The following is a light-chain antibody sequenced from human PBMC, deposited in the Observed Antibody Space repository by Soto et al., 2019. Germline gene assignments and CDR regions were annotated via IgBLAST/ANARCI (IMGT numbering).Light chain of an antibody. V-gene: IGKV3-15*01. CDR3: QQYDNWSIT. Sequence: ERVMTQSPATLSVSPRERATLSCRASQSVSSNLAWYQQKPGQAPRLFIYGASTRATAIPPRFSGSGSGTEFTLTISSLQSEDFAVYYCQQYDNWSITFGQGTRLEIK. CDR2: GAS. CDR1: QSVSSN. J-gene: IGKJ5*01.